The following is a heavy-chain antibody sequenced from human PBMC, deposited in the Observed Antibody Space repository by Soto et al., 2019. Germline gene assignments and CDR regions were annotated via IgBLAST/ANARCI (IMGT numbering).Heavy chain of an antibody. D-gene: IGHD5-18*01. Sequence: QVQLQESGPGLVKPSQTLSLTCTVSGGSIRSGGYYWSWIRQHPGKGLEWIGYIYYSGSTYYNPSLKRRVPISVDTSNNQFPLKLRSVTAADTAAYYCARDPPPGYSYGSFDYWGQGTLVTVSS. CDR3: ARDPPPGYSYGSFDY. CDR2: IYYSGST. J-gene: IGHJ4*02. V-gene: IGHV4-31*03. CDR1: GGSIRSGGYY.